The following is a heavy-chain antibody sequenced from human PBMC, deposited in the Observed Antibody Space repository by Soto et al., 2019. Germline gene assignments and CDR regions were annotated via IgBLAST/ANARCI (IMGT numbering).Heavy chain of an antibody. J-gene: IGHJ3*02. Sequence: SETLSLTCTVSGGSVSSGLYYWGWVRQPPEKGLEWIGSVYYSGSTYYNPSLKSRVTISVDTSKNQFSLKLSSLTAADTAVYYCARHYDFRSRTFDIWGQGTMVTVSS. CDR3: ARHYDFRSRTFDI. D-gene: IGHD3-16*01. CDR1: GGSVSSGLYY. V-gene: IGHV4-39*01. CDR2: VYYSGST.